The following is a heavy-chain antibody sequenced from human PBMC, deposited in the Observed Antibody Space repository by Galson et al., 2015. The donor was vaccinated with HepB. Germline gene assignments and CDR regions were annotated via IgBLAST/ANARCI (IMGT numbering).Heavy chain of an antibody. D-gene: IGHD3-22*01. V-gene: IGHV3-48*02. CDR1: YS. J-gene: IGHJ2*01. CDR3: ARDAGYYYDRFDV. CDR2: ISVGGTTV. Sequence: YSLNWIRQAPGKGLEWVSYISVGGTTVYYADSVKGRFTISRDNAKNSLYLQISSLRDEDTAMYYCARDAGYYYDRFDVWGRGTLVTVSS.